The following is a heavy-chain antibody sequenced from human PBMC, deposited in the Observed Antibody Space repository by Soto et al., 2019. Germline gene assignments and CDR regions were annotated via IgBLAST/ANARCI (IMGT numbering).Heavy chain of an antibody. CDR1: GFTFSTFA. Sequence: EVQLLESGGGLVQPGGSLRLSCTASGFTFSTFAISWVRQAPGEGLEWLSGISGSGGSTYYADSVKGRFTISRDNSKNTLYLQMNSLRAEDTAVYYCAKSSGYYAFDIWGQGTMVTVSS. V-gene: IGHV3-23*01. CDR3: AKSSGYYAFDI. D-gene: IGHD3-22*01. CDR2: ISGSGGST. J-gene: IGHJ3*02.